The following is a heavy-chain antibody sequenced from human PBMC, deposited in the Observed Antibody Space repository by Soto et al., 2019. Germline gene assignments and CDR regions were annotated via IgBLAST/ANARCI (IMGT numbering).Heavy chain of an antibody. J-gene: IGHJ6*03. CDR3: AKDFLISHYYMDV. D-gene: IGHD2-15*01. CDR2: ISGSGGST. Sequence: EVQLLESGGGLVQPGGSLRLSCAASGFTFSSYAMSWVRQAPGKGLEWVSAISGSGGSTYYADSVKGRFTISRDNSRNTQCLQMTSLRAEDTAVYYCAKDFLISHYYMDVCGKGTTLTVSS. V-gene: IGHV3-23*01. CDR1: GFTFSSYA.